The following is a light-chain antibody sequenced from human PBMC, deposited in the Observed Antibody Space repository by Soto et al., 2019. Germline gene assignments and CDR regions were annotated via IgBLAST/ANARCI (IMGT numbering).Light chain of an antibody. J-gene: IGKJ1*01. CDR2: AAS. Sequence: DIQMTQSPSSLSASVGDRVSITCRASQSISNFLNWYQQRQGQVPKLLIYAASTLHTGVPSRFSGSGSGTDFTLTITSLQPEDFTTYYCQLSHSTPPTFGQGTKVEIK. V-gene: IGKV1-39*01. CDR1: QSISNF. CDR3: QLSHSTPPT.